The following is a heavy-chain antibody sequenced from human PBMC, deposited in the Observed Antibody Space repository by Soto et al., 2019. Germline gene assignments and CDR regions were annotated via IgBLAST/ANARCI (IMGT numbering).Heavy chain of an antibody. D-gene: IGHD3-9*01. CDR1: GFTVSSNY. CDR2: IYSGGST. Sequence: GGSLRLSCAASGFTVSSNYMSWVRQAPGKGLEWVSVIYSGGSTYYADSVKGRFTISRDNSKNTLYLQMNSLRAEDTAVYYCARESYDILTGPDPYNYYYGMDVWGQGTTVTVSS. J-gene: IGHJ6*02. CDR3: ARESYDILTGPDPYNYYYGMDV. V-gene: IGHV3-66*01.